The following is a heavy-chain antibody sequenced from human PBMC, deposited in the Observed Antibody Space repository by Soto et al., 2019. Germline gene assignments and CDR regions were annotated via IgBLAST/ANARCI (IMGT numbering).Heavy chain of an antibody. D-gene: IGHD6-19*01. CDR3: ATDPGYSSGWYYAFDI. V-gene: IGHV1-24*01. CDR1: GYTLTELS. CDR2: FDPEDGET. J-gene: IGHJ3*02. Sequence: ASVKVSCKXSGYTLTELSMHWVRQAPGKGLEWMGGFDPEDGETIYAQKFQGRVTMTEDTSTDTAYMELSSLRSEDTAVYYCATDPGYSSGWYYAFDIWGQGTMVTVSS.